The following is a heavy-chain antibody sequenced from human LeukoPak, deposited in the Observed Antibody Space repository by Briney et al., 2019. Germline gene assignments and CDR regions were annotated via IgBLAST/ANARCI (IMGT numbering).Heavy chain of an antibody. J-gene: IGHJ4*02. CDR3: ATEVDYYDTSDYFPLGY. D-gene: IGHD3-22*01. V-gene: IGHV1-2*02. CDR2: IHPNNGST. CDR1: GYTFTDYY. Sequence: ASIKVSCKASGYTFTDYYIHWVRQAPGHRLEWMGWIHPNNGSTYYAQKFQGRVAMTRDPYISTAYMEQSRLRSDDTAVYYCATEVDYYDTSDYFPLGYWGQGTLVTVSS.